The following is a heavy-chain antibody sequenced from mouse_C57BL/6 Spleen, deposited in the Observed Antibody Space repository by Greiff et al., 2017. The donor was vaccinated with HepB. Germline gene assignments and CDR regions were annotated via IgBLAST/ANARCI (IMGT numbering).Heavy chain of an antibody. J-gene: IGHJ1*03. CDR3: ARDYLVYYDYDWYFDV. V-gene: IGHV5-4*01. CDR1: GYTFTSYA. CDR2: ISDGGSYT. D-gene: IGHD2-4*01. Sequence: EVKLVESGGGLVKPGGSLKLSCAASGYTFTSYAMSWVRQTPEKRLEWVATISDGGSYTYYPDTVKGRFTISRDKPKNNRYLQMSHLTSEDTAMYDCARDYLVYYDYDWYFDVWGTGTTVTVSS.